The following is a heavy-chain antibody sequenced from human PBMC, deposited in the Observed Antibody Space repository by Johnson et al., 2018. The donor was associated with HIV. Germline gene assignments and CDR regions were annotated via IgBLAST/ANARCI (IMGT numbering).Heavy chain of an antibody. CDR1: GFTVSSNY. CDR3: ARPIARGASDI. J-gene: IGHJ3*02. CDR2: IYSGDTT. D-gene: IGHD3-10*01. Sequence: VQLVESGGDLVQPGGSLRLSCVASGFTVSSNYLSWVRQAPGKGLEWVSVIYSGDTTYYADSVKGRFTISRDNARDTLYLQMHRLRAEDTAIYYCARPIARGASDIWGQGTMVTVSS. V-gene: IGHV3-53*01.